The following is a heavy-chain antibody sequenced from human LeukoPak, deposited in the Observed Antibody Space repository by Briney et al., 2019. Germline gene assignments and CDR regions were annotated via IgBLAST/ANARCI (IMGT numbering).Heavy chain of an antibody. Sequence: GGSLRLSCTASGFAFDEHGMSWVRQVPGKGLEWVSGINWSGGSTGYADPLRGRFTISRDNAKNSLYLQMDSLRAEDTALYYSARAPITSPFYFDYWGQGTLVTVSS. D-gene: IGHD2-2*01. CDR1: GFAFDEHG. J-gene: IGHJ4*02. CDR3: ARAPITSPFYFDY. V-gene: IGHV3-20*04. CDR2: INWSGGST.